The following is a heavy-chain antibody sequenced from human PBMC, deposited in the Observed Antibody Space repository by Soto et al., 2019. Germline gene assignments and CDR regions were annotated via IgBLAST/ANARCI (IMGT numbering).Heavy chain of an antibody. CDR1: GFTFSSYS. J-gene: IGHJ3*02. V-gene: IGHV3-21*01. D-gene: IGHD1-7*01. CDR2: ISSSSSYI. CDR3: ARDLGTTSAFDS. Sequence: EVQLVESGGGLVKPGGSLRLSCAASGFTFSSYSMNWVRQAPGKGLEWVSSISSSSSYIYYADSVKGRFTISRDNAENSLYLQMNSLRAEDTAVYYCARDLGTTSAFDSWGQGTMVTVSS.